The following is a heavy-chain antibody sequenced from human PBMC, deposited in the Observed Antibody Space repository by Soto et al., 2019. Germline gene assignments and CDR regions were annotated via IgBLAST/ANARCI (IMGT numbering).Heavy chain of an antibody. CDR3: ARDNNDFWSLYPLAFDY. D-gene: IGHD3-3*01. CDR2: ISTSGHV. CDR1: GGSLSKYY. Sequence: PSETLSLTCSVSGGSLSKYYWSWIRQPAGKGLEWIGRISTSGHVVSKVSLGSRLTMSVDMSNNHFSLKLTSVTAADTAVYYCARDNNDFWSLYPLAFDYWGQGALVTVSS. J-gene: IGHJ4*02. V-gene: IGHV4-4*07.